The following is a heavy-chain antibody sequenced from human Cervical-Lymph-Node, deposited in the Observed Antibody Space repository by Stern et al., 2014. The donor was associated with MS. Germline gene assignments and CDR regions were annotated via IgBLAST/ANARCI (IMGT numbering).Heavy chain of an antibody. Sequence: VQLVESGAEVKKPGASVKVSCKASGYTFSSHDINWVRQATGQGLEWMGWMNPNSGNTGYAQKFQGRVTMTRNTSISTAYMELSSLRSEDMAVYYCARGDYSNYYYYFAMDVWGQGTTVTVSS. D-gene: IGHD4-11*01. CDR3: ARGDYSNYYYYFAMDV. J-gene: IGHJ6*02. V-gene: IGHV1-8*02. CDR2: MNPNSGNT. CDR1: GYTFSSHD.